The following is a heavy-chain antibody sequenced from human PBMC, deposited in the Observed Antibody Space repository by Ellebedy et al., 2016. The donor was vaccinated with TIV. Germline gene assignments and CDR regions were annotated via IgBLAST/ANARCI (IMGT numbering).Heavy chain of an antibody. V-gene: IGHV3-53*01. CDR1: GFTVSDIY. CDR2: IFTGGAT. J-gene: IGHJ4*02. CDR3: ARDQGRGLFDY. Sequence: GESLKISCAASGFTVSDIYMSWVRQAPGKGLEWHSIIFTGGATYYADSVKGRFTISRDNSENTLYLQMNSLRPEDTAVYFCARDQGRGLFDYWGQGTLVTVSS. D-gene: IGHD3-10*01.